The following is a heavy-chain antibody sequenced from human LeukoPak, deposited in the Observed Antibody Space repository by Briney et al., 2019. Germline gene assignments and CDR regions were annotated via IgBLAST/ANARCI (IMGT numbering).Heavy chain of an antibody. D-gene: IGHD1-26*01. Sequence: GGSLRPSCAASGFTFSSYAMHWVRQAPGKGLEWVAVISYDGSNKYYADSVKGRFTISRDNSKNTLYLQMNSLRAEDTAVYYCARVRGTIVGAPDYWGQGTLVTVSS. V-gene: IGHV3-30-3*01. J-gene: IGHJ4*02. CDR1: GFTFSSYA. CDR2: ISYDGSNK. CDR3: ARVRGTIVGAPDY.